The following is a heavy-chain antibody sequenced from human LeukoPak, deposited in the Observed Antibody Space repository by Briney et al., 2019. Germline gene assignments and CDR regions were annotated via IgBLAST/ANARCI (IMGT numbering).Heavy chain of an antibody. CDR2: IIPIFGTA. CDR1: GGTLSSYA. V-gene: IGHV1-69*06. Sequence: SVKVSCKASGGTLSSYAISWVRQAPGQGLEWMGGIIPIFGTANYAQKFQGRVTITADKSTSTAYMELSSLRSEDTAVYYCARETYYDILTGYPYFDYWGQGTLVTVSS. CDR3: ARETYYDILTGYPYFDY. J-gene: IGHJ4*02. D-gene: IGHD3-9*01.